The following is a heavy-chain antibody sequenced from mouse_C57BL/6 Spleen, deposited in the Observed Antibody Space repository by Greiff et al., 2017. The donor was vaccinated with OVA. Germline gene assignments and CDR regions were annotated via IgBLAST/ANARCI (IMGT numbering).Heavy chain of an antibody. V-gene: IGHV7-1*01. D-gene: IGHD1-1*01. CDR2: SRNKANDYTT. J-gene: IGHJ4*01. Sequence: EVMLVESGGGLVQSGRSLRLSCATSGFTFSDFYMEWVRQAPGKGLEWIAASRNKANDYTTEYSASVKGRFIVSRDTSQSILYLQMNALRAEDTAIYYCAREPSYNYAMDYWGQGTSVTVSS. CDR1: GFTFSDFY. CDR3: AREPSYNYAMDY.